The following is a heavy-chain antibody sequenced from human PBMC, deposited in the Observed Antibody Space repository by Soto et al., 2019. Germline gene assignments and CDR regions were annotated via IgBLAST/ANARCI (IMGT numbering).Heavy chain of an antibody. Sequence: PGGSLRLSCAASGFTFSSYAMHWVRQAPGKGLEWVAVISYDGSNKYYADSVKGRFTISRDNSKNTLYLQMNSLRAEDTAVYYCARDLLLDYWGQGTLVT. CDR2: ISYDGSNK. D-gene: IGHD2-15*01. V-gene: IGHV3-30-3*01. CDR3: ARDLLLDY. CDR1: GFTFSSYA. J-gene: IGHJ4*02.